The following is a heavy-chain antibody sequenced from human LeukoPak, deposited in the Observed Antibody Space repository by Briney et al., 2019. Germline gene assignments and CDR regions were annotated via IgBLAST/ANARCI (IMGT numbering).Heavy chain of an antibody. D-gene: IGHD5-18*01. CDR2: ISASGDTT. CDR1: GFSFSAYA. J-gene: IGHJ4*02. Sequence: GGSLRLSCAASGFSFSAYAMSWVRQAPGKGLEWVSAISASGDTTYYADSVRGRFTISRDNSKNTLYLQMNSLRAGDTALYYCAKESLRGHSYGFDNWGQGTLVTVSS. CDR3: AKESLRGHSYGFDN. V-gene: IGHV3-23*01.